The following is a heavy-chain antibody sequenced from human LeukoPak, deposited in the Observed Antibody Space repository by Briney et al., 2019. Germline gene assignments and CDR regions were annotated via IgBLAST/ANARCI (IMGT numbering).Heavy chain of an antibody. V-gene: IGHV4-59*01. D-gene: IGHD6-19*01. CDR2: IYYSGST. Sequence: PSETLSLTCTVSGGSISSYYWSWIRQPPGKGLEWIGYIYYSGSTNYNPSLKSRVTISVDTSKNQFSLKLSSVTAADTAVYYCARDGPRQWLGYWGQGTLVTVSS. CDR1: GGSISSYY. J-gene: IGHJ4*02. CDR3: ARDGPRQWLGY.